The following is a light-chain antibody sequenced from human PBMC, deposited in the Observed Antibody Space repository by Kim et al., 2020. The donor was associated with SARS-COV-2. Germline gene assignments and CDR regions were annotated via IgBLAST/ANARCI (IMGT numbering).Light chain of an antibody. J-gene: IGLJ1*01. CDR3: SSFTSSISYV. CDR2: DVS. CDR1: SSDIGSRNY. V-gene: IGLV2-14*03. Sequence: QSALTQPASVSGSPGQSIIISCTGSSSDIGSRNYVSWYQQYPGKAPNLMIYDVSRRPSGVSNRFSGSKSGNTASLTTSGLQAEDEADYYCSSFTSSISYVFGTGTKVTVL.